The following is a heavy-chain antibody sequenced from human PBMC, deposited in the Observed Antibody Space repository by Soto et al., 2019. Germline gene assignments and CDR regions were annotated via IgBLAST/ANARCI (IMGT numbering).Heavy chain of an antibody. CDR1: GFTFSSYG. D-gene: IGHD2-15*01. V-gene: IGHV3-30*18. Sequence: GGSLRLSCAASGFTFSSYGMHWVRQAPGKGLEWVAVISYDGSNKYYADSVKGRFTISRDNSKNTPYLQMNSLRAEDTAVYYCAKDYMRLPEPYPQAHGPSDYWGQGTLVTVSS. CDR2: ISYDGSNK. J-gene: IGHJ4*02. CDR3: AKDYMRLPEPYPQAHGPSDY.